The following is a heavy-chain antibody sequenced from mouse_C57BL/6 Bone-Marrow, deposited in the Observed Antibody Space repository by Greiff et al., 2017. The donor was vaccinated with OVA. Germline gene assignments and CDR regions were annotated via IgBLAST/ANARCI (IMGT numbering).Heavy chain of an antibody. Sequence: EVQGVESGGDLVKPGGSLKLSCAASGFTFSSYGMSWVRQTPDKRLEWVATISSGGSYTYYPDSVKGRFTISRDNAKNTLYLQMSSLKSEDTAMYYCAKSSSGYTYFDYWGQGTTLTVSS. J-gene: IGHJ2*01. D-gene: IGHD3-2*02. V-gene: IGHV5-6*01. CDR2: ISSGGSYT. CDR1: GFTFSSYG. CDR3: AKSSSGYTYFDY.